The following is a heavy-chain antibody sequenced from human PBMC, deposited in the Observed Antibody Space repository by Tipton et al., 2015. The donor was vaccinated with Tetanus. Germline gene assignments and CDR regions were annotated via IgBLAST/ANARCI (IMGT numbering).Heavy chain of an antibody. CDR3: ARDNGGYDYYYYYGMDV. D-gene: IGHD5-12*01. J-gene: IGHJ6*02. Sequence: SLRLSCAASGFTFSSYSMNWVHQAPGKGLEWVSYISSSSSTIYYADSVKGRFTISRDNAKNSLYLQMNSLRDEDTAVYYCARDNGGYDYYYYYGMDVWGQGTTVTVSS. V-gene: IGHV3-48*02. CDR1: GFTFSSYS. CDR2: ISSSSSTI.